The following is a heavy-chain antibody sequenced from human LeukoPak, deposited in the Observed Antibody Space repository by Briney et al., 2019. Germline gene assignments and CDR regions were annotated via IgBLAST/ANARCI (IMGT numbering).Heavy chain of an antibody. J-gene: IGHJ4*02. CDR3: ARVRYYFDY. D-gene: IGHD3-10*01. CDR1: GYTFTGYY. Sequence: ASVKVSCKASGYTFTGYYMHWVRQAPGQGLEWMGWIDPNSGGTNYAQKFQGWVTMTRDTSISTAYMELRSLRSDDTAVYYCARVRYYFDYWGQGTLVTVSS. V-gene: IGHV1-2*04. CDR2: IDPNSGGT.